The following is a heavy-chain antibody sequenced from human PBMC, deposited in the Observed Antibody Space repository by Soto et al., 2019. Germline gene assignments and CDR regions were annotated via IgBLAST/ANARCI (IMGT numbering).Heavy chain of an antibody. CDR1: GFTFSSYS. J-gene: IGHJ5*02. CDR3: ASLYDFWGGYPDWFDP. D-gene: IGHD3-3*01. Sequence: GGSLRLSCAASGFTFSSYSMNWVRQAPGKGLEWVSSISSSSSYIYYADSVKGRFTISRDNAKNSLYLQMNSLGAEDTAVYYCASLYDFWGGYPDWFDPWGQGNLVTVS. CDR2: ISSSSSYI. V-gene: IGHV3-21*01.